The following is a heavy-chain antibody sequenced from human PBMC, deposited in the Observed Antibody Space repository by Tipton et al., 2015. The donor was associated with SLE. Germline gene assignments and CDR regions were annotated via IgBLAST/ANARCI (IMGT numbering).Heavy chain of an antibody. J-gene: IGHJ6*03. CDR1: DDSITNSNYN. CDR2: TNPSGNT. CDR3: ARHPSSFDYYYYYYMDV. V-gene: IGHV4-39*01. Sequence: TLSLTCTVSDDSITNSNYNWGWIRQSPGKGLEWIGQTNPSGNTNYNPPLKSRVTISVDTSNNQLSLKLTSVTAADTAVYYCARHPSSFDYYYYYYMDVWGKGTTVTVSS.